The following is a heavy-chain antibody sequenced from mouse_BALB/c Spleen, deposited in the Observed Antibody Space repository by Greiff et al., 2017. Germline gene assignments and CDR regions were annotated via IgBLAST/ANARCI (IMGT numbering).Heavy chain of an antibody. D-gene: IGHD2-3*01. V-gene: IGHV1-87*01. CDR3: ARGVPDGYYWYFDV. CDR2: IYPGDGDT. CDR1: GYTFTSYW. J-gene: IGHJ1*01. Sequence: QVQLKESGAELARPGASVKLSCKASGYTFTSYWMQWVKQRPGQGLEWIGAIYPGDGDTRYTQKFKGKATLTADKSSSTAYMQLSSLASEDSAVYYCARGVPDGYYWYFDVWGAGTTVTVSS.